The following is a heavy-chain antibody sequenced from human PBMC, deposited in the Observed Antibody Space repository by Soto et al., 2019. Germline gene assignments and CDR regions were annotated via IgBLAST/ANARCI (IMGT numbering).Heavy chain of an antibody. Sequence: SVRVACKASGGPISSHAISWLRQAHGQGLEWMGGIIPIFGAANYAQKFQGRVTITADESTSTVYMELSSLRSEDTAVYYCASDLDLSSPFDYWGQGTLVTGS. D-gene: IGHD3-9*01. J-gene: IGHJ4*02. CDR2: IIPIFGAA. CDR1: GGPISSHA. CDR3: ASDLDLSSPFDY. V-gene: IGHV1-69*13.